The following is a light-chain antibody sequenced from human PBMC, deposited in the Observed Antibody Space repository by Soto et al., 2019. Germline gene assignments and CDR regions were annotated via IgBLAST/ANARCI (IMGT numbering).Light chain of an antibody. CDR3: QQSFSQPWT. J-gene: IGKJ1*01. Sequence: DIQMTQSPSSLSASVGDRVTITCRASQSISTYVNWYQQKPGKAPKLLIFGASRLQSGVASRFSGSRSGTDFTLTISSLRPEDFATHICQQSFSQPWTFGQGTKVAIK. CDR1: QSISTY. CDR2: GAS. V-gene: IGKV1-39*01.